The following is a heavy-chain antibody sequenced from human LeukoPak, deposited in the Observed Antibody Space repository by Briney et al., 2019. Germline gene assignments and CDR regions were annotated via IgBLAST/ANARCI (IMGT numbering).Heavy chain of an antibody. CDR2: IYYSGST. Sequence: PSETLSLTCTVSGGSISSYYWSWLRQPPRKGLEWIGYIYYSGSTNYNPSLKSRVTISVDTSKNQFSLKLSSVTAADTAVYYCARVWHSGYEIDYWGQGTLVTVSS. CDR1: GGSISSYY. V-gene: IGHV4-59*01. CDR3: ARVWHSGYEIDY. J-gene: IGHJ4*02. D-gene: IGHD5-12*01.